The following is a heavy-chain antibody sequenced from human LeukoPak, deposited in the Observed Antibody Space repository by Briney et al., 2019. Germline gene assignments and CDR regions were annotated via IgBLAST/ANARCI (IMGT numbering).Heavy chain of an antibody. CDR3: AREGWLSTTDY. Sequence: GSLRLSCAASGFTFSSYAMSWVRQPPGKGLEWIGEIYHSGSTNYNPSLKSRVTISVDKSKNQFSLKLSSVTAADTAVYYCAREGWLSTTDYWGQGTLVTVSS. V-gene: IGHV4-4*02. CDR1: GFTFSSYAM. J-gene: IGHJ4*02. D-gene: IGHD3-22*01. CDR2: IYHSGST.